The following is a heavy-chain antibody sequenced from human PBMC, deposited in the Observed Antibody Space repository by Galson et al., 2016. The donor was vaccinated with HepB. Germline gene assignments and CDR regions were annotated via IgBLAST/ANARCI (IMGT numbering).Heavy chain of an antibody. CDR2: ISYDGTNE. CDR1: GFTFRSLA. J-gene: IGHJ6*02. V-gene: IGHV3-30*04. CDR3: ARELIVVAPDTQHYGMDV. D-gene: IGHD2-2*01. Sequence: SLRLSCAASGFTFRSLAMHWVRQAPGKGLEWVAVISYDGTNEYYVDSVRGRFTISRDNSKKTVSLQMNSLRPEDTAVYYCARELIVVAPDTQHYGMDVWGQGTTVTVSS.